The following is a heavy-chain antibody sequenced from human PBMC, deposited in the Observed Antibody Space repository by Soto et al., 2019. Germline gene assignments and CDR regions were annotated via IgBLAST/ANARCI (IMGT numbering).Heavy chain of an antibody. Sequence: ASETLSLTCAVSGGSISSSNWWSWVRQPPGKGLEWIGEIYHSGSTNYNPSLKSRVTISVDKSKNQFSLKLSSVTAADTAVYYCARSKPPLWFGEGDWFDPWGQGTLVTVSS. CDR1: GGSISSSNW. CDR2: IYHSGST. J-gene: IGHJ5*02. V-gene: IGHV4-4*02. D-gene: IGHD3-10*01. CDR3: ARSKPPLWFGEGDWFDP.